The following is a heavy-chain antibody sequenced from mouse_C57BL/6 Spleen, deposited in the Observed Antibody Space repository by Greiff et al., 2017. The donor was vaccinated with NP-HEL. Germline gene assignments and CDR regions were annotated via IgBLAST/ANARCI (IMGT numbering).Heavy chain of an antibody. Sequence: VQLQQPGAELVRPGSSVKLSCKASGYTFTSYWMHWVKQRPIQGLEWIGNIDPSDSETHYNQKFKDKATLTVDKSSSTAYMQLSSLTSEDSAVDYCARGALLYWYFDVWGTGTTVTVSS. CDR2: IDPSDSET. CDR1: GYTFTSYW. D-gene: IGHD1-1*01. V-gene: IGHV1-52*01. CDR3: ARGALLYWYFDV. J-gene: IGHJ1*03.